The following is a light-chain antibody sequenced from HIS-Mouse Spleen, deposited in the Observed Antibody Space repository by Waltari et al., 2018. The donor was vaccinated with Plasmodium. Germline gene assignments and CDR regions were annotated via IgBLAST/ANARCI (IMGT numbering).Light chain of an antibody. Sequence: DIQLTQSPSFLSASVGDRVTITCRASQGISSYLAWYQQKPGKAPKLLIYAASTLQSWGPSRLSGSGSGTEFTLTISSLQPEDFATYYCQQLNSYPITFGQGTRLEIK. CDR2: AAS. CDR3: QQLNSYPIT. J-gene: IGKJ5*01. V-gene: IGKV1-9*01. CDR1: QGISSY.